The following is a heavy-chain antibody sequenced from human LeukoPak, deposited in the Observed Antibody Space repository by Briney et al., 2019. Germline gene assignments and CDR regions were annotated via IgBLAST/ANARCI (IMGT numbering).Heavy chain of an antibody. CDR1: GGTFSSYA. CDR2: IIPIFGTA. J-gene: IGHJ3*02. CDR3: ASPSHHFNIVVVPEYLDDAFGI. Sequence: SVKVSCKASGGTFSSYAISWVRQAPGQGLEWMGGIIPIFGTANYAQKFQGRVTITADESTSTAYMELSSLRSEDTAVYYCASPSHHFNIVVVPEYLDDAFGIWGQGTMVTVSS. V-gene: IGHV1-69*01. D-gene: IGHD2-2*01.